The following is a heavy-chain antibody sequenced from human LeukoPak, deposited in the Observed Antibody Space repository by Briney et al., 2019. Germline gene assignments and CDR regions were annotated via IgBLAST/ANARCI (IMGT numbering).Heavy chain of an antibody. CDR1: GYTFTSYD. V-gene: IGHV1-8*03. D-gene: IGHD3-3*01. CDR3: ARAHHERDFWSGSDYIDV. CDR2: MNPNSGNT. J-gene: IGHJ6*03. Sequence: ASVKVSCKASGYTFTSYDINWVRQATGQGLEWMGWMNPNSGNTGYAQKFRGRVTITRNTSISTAYMELSSLRSEDTAVYYCARAHHERDFWSGSDYIDVWGKGTTVTVSS.